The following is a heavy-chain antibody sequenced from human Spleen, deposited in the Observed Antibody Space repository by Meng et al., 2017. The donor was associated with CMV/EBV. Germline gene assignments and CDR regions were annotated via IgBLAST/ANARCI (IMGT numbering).Heavy chain of an antibody. CDR2: ITANGVTT. D-gene: IGHD3-16*01. J-gene: IGHJ4*02. V-gene: IGHV3-23*01. CDR3: AKDLSALGGKFDF. Sequence: ASGFTFSIYAMSWVRQAPGKGLEWVSAITANGVTTNYADSVKGRFTISRDNSKSMLYLQMNSLRAEDTAVYYCAKDLSALGGKFDFWGQGTLVTVSS. CDR1: GFTFSIYA.